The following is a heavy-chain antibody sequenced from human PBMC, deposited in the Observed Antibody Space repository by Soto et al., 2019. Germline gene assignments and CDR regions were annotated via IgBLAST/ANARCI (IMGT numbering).Heavy chain of an antibody. V-gene: IGHV3-48*03. J-gene: IGHJ6*02. D-gene: IGHD3-22*01. CDR1: GFSFRSFE. CDR3: ARAMIIVQYGMDI. CDR2: ITASGTVT. Sequence: DEQLVESGGGLVQPGGSLRLSCAASGFSFRSFEMNLVRQAPGKGLEWLSHITASGTVTYYADSVKGRFTISRDNAKNSLFLHMNSLRADDTAIYYCARAMIIVQYGMDIWGQGTTVIVSS.